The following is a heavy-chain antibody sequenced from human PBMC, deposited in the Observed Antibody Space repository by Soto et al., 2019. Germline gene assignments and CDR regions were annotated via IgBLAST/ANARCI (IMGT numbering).Heavy chain of an antibody. Sequence: GGSLRLSCAASGFTFSNYAMGWVLQAPGKGLEWVSSISGGGGSTYYADSVKGRFTISRDNSKNALYLQMNSLRAEDTAIYYCAKDLFTMVPRADVWGQGTTVTVSS. V-gene: IGHV3-23*01. J-gene: IGHJ6*02. CDR3: AKDLFTMVPRADV. CDR1: GFTFSNYA. D-gene: IGHD3-10*01. CDR2: ISGGGGST.